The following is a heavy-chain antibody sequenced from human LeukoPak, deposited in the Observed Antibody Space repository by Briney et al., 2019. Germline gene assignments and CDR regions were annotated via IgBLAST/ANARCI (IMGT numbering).Heavy chain of an antibody. D-gene: IGHD2-2*01. V-gene: IGHV4-39*07. Sequence: PSETLSLTCTVSGGSISSSSYYWGWIRQPPGKGLEWIGSIYYSGSTYYNPSLKSRVTISVDTSKNQFSLKLSSVTAADTAVYYCAGASYCSSTSCPASAFDIWGQGTMVTVSS. CDR3: AGASYCSSTSCPASAFDI. CDR1: GGSISSSSYY. J-gene: IGHJ3*02. CDR2: IYYSGST.